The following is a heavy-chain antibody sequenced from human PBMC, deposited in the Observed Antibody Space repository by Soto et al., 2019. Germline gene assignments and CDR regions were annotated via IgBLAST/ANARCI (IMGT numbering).Heavy chain of an antibody. V-gene: IGHV3-11*01. J-gene: IGHJ4*02. Sequence: PGGSLRLSCAASGFTFSDYYMSWIRQAPGKGLEWVSYISSSGSTIYYADSVKGRFTISRDNAKNSLYLQMNSLRAEDTAVYYCEISVMSSGWHTGVNFDYWGQGTLVNVSS. CDR3: EISVMSSGWHTGVNFDY. CDR1: GFTFSDYY. CDR2: ISSSGSTI. D-gene: IGHD6-19*01.